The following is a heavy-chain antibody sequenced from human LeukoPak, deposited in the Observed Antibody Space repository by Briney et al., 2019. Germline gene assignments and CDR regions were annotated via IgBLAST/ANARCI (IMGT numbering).Heavy chain of an antibody. Sequence: GGSLRPSCAASEFTVSTNYMSWVRQAPGKGLEWVSVIYSGGNTYYADSVKGRFTISRDNSKNTVYLLMNSLRAEDTAVYYCARDPSSSWCQYFDLWGRGTLVTVSS. CDR1: EFTVSTNY. D-gene: IGHD6-13*01. V-gene: IGHV3-66*01. J-gene: IGHJ2*01. CDR2: IYSGGNT. CDR3: ARDPSSSWCQYFDL.